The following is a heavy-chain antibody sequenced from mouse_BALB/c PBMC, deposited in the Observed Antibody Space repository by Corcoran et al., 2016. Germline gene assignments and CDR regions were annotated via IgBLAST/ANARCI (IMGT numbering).Heavy chain of an antibody. V-gene: IGHV14-3*02. CDR1: GFNIKDTH. D-gene: IGHD4-1*01. CDR2: IDPANGNT. CDR3: ANWDWYFDV. J-gene: IGHJ1*01. Sequence: EVQLQQSGAELVKPGASVKLSCTASGFNIKDTHMHWVKQRPEQGLEWIGRIDPANGNTKYDPKFQGKATITADTSSNTAYLQLSSLTSEDTAVYYCANWDWYFDVWGAGTTVTVSS.